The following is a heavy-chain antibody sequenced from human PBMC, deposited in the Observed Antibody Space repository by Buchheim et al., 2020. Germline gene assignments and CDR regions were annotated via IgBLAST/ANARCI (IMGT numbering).Heavy chain of an antibody. D-gene: IGHD4-17*01. CDR2: INPSGGST. CDR1: GYTFTIYY. CDR3: ARGGGLSGDYLNWFDP. J-gene: IGHJ5*02. Sequence: QVQLVQSGAEVKKPGASVKVSCRASGYTFTIYYIHWVRQAPGQGLEWMGIINPSGGSTTYAQKFQGRVTMTRDTSTSTVYMELSSLRSEDTAVYYWARGGGLSGDYLNWFDPWGQGTL. V-gene: IGHV1-46*01.